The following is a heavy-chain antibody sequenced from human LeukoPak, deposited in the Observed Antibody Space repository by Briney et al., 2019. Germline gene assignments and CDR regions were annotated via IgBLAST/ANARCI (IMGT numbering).Heavy chain of an antibody. CDR2: ISGSGGST. CDR3: AKAQYSGYDSGAYYYYGMDV. V-gene: IGHV3-23*01. CDR1: GFTFSSYA. J-gene: IGHJ6*02. D-gene: IGHD5-12*01. Sequence: GGSLRLSCAASGFTFSSYAMSWVRQAPGKGLEWVSAISGSGGSTYYADSVKGRFTISRDNSKNTLYLQMNSLRAVDTAVYYCAKAQYSGYDSGAYYYYGMDVWGQGTTVTVSS.